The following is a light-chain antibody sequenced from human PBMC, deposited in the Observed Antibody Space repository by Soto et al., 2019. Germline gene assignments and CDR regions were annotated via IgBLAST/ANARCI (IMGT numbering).Light chain of an antibody. CDR3: QQRTNWPPT. J-gene: IGKJ4*01. Sequence: EIVLTQSPATLSLSPGERATLSCRASQSVSSYLAWYQHKPGQAPRLLIYDASNRATCIPARFSGSGSGTDFTLTISSLEPEDFAVYYCQQRTNWPPTFGGGTKVEIK. CDR2: DAS. V-gene: IGKV3-11*01. CDR1: QSVSSY.